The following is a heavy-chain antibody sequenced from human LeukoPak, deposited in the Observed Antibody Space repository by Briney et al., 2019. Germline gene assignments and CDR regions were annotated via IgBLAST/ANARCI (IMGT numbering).Heavy chain of an antibody. Sequence: GGSLRLSCVASGFTFSSYWMSWVRQAPGKGLEWVANMNQDGSEKYYVDSVKGRFTISRDNAKNSLDLQMNSLRAEDTAVYYCARDVHYMDVWGKGTTVTVAS. CDR3: ARDVHYMDV. CDR2: MNQDGSEK. J-gene: IGHJ6*03. V-gene: IGHV3-7*01. CDR1: GFTFSSYW.